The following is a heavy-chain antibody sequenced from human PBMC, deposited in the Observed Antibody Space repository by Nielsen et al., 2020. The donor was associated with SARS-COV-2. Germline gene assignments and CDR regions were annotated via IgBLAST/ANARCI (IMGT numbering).Heavy chain of an antibody. CDR3: AREHFVGGLGIVVVISTILDY. V-gene: IGHV1-46*01. CDR2: INPSGGST. CDR1: GYTFTSYY. D-gene: IGHD3-22*01. Sequence: ASVKVSCKASGYTFTSYYMHWVRQAPGQELEWMGIINPSGGSTSYAQKFQGSVTMTRDKSMSTVYMELSSLRSEDTAVYYCAREHFVGGLGIVVVISTILDYWGQGTLVTVSS. J-gene: IGHJ4*02.